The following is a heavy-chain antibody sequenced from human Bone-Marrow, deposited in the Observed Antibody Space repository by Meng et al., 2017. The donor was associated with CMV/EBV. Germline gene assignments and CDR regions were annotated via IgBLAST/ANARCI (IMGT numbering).Heavy chain of an antibody. CDR2: ISSSGNTI. J-gene: IGHJ6*02. V-gene: IGHV3-48*03. Sequence: GESLKISCAASGFTFSSYEMNWVRQAPGMGLEWVSYISSSGNTIYYADSVKGRFTISRDNAKNSLYLQMNSLRAEDTAVYYCARDGVGSSWYVPHYYFYGMDVCGQGTTATVSS. D-gene: IGHD6-13*01. CDR3: ARDGVGSSWYVPHYYFYGMDV. CDR1: GFTFSSYE.